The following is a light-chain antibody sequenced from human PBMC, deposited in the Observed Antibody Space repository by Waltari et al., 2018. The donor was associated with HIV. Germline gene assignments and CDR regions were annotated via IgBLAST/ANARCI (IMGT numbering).Light chain of an antibody. CDR1: SRPLGPYNR. Sequence: QSALTQPPSVSGSPGQSVTISCPRTSRPLGPYNRVSWYRPPPGTVFIYEVNHRPSGGPGRFSESQSDNTASLTISGLQAEDEADYYCTSYTASGTVVFGGGTKLTVL. CDR2: EVN. CDR3: TSYTASGTVV. J-gene: IGLJ2*01. V-gene: IGLV2-18*02.